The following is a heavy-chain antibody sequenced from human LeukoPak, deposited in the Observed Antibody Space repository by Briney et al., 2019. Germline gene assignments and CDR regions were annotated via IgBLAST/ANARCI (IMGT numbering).Heavy chain of an antibody. J-gene: IGHJ5*02. V-gene: IGHV4-39*01. CDR2: IYYSGST. Sequence: PSETLSLTCTVSGGSISSSSYYWGWIRQPPGKGLEWVGSIYYSGSTYYNPSLKSRVTISVDTSKNQFSLKLSSVTAADTAMYYCARHTWFGRGRWFDPWGQGTLVTVSS. CDR1: GGSISSSSYY. D-gene: IGHD3-10*01. CDR3: ARHTWFGRGRWFDP.